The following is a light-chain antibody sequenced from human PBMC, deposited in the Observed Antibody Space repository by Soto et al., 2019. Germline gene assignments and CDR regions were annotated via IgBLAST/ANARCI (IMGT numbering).Light chain of an antibody. J-gene: IGLJ2*01. CDR2: RNN. CDR1: NSNIGSKY. V-gene: IGLV1-47*01. Sequence: QSVLTQPPSASGTPGQRVSISCSGSNSNIGSKYVYWYQQLPGTAPKLLMYRNNQRPSGVPDRFSGSKSGTSASLAISGLRSEDEADYYCAAWYNNLVGPAFGGVTKLTVL. CDR3: AAWYNNLVGPA.